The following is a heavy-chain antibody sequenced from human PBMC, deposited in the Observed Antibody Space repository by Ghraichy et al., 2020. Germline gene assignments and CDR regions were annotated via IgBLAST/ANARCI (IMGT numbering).Heavy chain of an antibody. D-gene: IGHD2-2*01. CDR1: GFTVSSNY. V-gene: IGHV3-53*04. Sequence: LNISCAASGFTVSSNYMSWVRQAPGKGLEWVSVIYSGGSTYYADSVKGRFTISRHNSKNTLYLQMNSLRAEDTAVYYCARDSRHCSSTSCYAYYGMDVWGQGTTVTVSS. J-gene: IGHJ6*02. CDR3: ARDSRHCSSTSCYAYYGMDV. CDR2: IYSGGST.